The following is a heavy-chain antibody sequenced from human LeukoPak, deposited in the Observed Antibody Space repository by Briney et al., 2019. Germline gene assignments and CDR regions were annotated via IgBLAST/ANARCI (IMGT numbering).Heavy chain of an antibody. CDR3: ARGPNYDFWSGYPKFDP. Sequence: ASVKVSCKASGYTFTSYDINWVRQATGQGLEWMGWMNPNSGNTGYAQKFQGRVTMTRNTSIGTAYMELSSLRSEDTAVYYCARGPNYDFWSGYPKFDPWGQGTLVTVSS. V-gene: IGHV1-8*01. CDR1: GYTFTSYD. CDR2: MNPNSGNT. J-gene: IGHJ5*02. D-gene: IGHD3-3*01.